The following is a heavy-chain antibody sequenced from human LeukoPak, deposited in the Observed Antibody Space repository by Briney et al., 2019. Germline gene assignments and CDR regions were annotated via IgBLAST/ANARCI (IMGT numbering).Heavy chain of an antibody. CDR2: INHSGST. CDR3: ARPRTPYGSGSYYGY. CDR1: GYSISSGYY. J-gene: IGHJ4*02. V-gene: IGHV4-38-2*02. Sequence: SETLSLTCTVSGYSISSGYYWSWIRQPPGKGLEWIGEINHSGSTNYNPSLKSRVTISVDTSKNQFSLKLSSVTAADTAVYYCARPRTPYGSGSYYGYWGQGTLVTVSS. D-gene: IGHD3-10*01.